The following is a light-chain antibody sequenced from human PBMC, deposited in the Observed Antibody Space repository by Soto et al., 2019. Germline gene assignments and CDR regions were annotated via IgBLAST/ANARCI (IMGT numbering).Light chain of an antibody. CDR1: QDINNY. J-gene: IGKJ3*01. CDR3: QQYDNLPR. CDR2: NAS. Sequence: DIQMTQSPSSLSASVGDRVTITCQASQDINNYLNWYQQKPGKAPKLLIYNASNFETEVPSRFSESGSGTDFTFTISSLQPEDISTYYCQQYDNLPRFGPGAKVDIK. V-gene: IGKV1-33*01.